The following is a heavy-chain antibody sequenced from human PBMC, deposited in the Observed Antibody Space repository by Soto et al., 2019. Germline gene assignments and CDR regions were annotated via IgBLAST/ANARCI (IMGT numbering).Heavy chain of an antibody. CDR1: GDSVSSDSYY. V-gene: IGHV4-61*01. CDR2: INYRGST. Sequence: SETLSLTCSVSGDSVSSDSYYWSWIRQPPGKGLEWIGYINYRGSTNYNPSLRSRVTISIDTSKNQFSLKMTSVTAADTAVYYCARYNDHSIFSSWFDPWGLGTLVT. J-gene: IGHJ5*02. D-gene: IGHD4-4*01. CDR3: ARYNDHSIFSSWFDP.